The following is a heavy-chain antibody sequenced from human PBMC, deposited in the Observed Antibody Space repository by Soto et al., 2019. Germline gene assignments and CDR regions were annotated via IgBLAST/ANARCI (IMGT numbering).Heavy chain of an antibody. Sequence: QVQLVESGGGVVQPGRSLRLSCAASGFIFSRFGMHWVRQAPGKGLEWVAVIWYDGSNQKYGDSVKGRFTISRDNSKNTGYLQMNSLRAEDTGVYYCARDEGIAAAGPYYYYGVDVWGQGTTVTVSS. V-gene: IGHV3-33*01. J-gene: IGHJ6*02. CDR2: IWYDGSNQ. D-gene: IGHD6-13*01. CDR1: GFIFSRFG. CDR3: ARDEGIAAAGPYYYYGVDV.